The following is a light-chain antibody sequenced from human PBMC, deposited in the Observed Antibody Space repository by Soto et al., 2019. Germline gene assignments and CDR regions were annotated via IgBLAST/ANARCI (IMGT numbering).Light chain of an antibody. Sequence: QSALTQPASVSGSPGQSITISCTGTSSDVGSYNLVSWYQQHPGKAPKVMIYEVSKRPSGVPNRFSGSKSGNTASLTISGLQAGDEADYYCCSYAGSSTYVFGTGTKVTVL. CDR3: CSYAGSSTYV. CDR1: SSDVGSYNL. V-gene: IGLV2-23*02. CDR2: EVS. J-gene: IGLJ1*01.